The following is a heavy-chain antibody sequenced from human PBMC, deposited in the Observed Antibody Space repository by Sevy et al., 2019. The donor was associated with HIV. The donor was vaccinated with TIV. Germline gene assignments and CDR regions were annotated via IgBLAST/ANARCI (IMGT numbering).Heavy chain of an antibody. Sequence: ASVKVSCKASGGTFSSYDISWVRHAPGQGLEWMGGIIPIFGTANYAQKFQGRVTITADKSTSTAYMELSSLRSEDTAVYYCARRTRDKVYPFDYWGQGTLVTVSS. CDR2: IIPIFGTA. CDR3: ARRTRDKVYPFDY. V-gene: IGHV1-69*06. J-gene: IGHJ4*02. CDR1: GGTFSSYD.